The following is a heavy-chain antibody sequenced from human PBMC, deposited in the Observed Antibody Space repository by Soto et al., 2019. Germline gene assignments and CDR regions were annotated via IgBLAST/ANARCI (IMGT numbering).Heavy chain of an antibody. CDR1: GGSISSGGYY. J-gene: IGHJ6*02. D-gene: IGHD3-10*01. CDR3: AREGRFGELLRYYYGMDV. V-gene: IGHV4-31*03. CDR2: IYYSGST. Sequence: ASETLSLTCTVSGGSISSGGYYWSWIRQHPGKGLEWIGYIYYSGSTYYNPSLKSRVTISVDTSKNQFSLKLSSVTAADTAVYYCAREGRFGELLRYYYGMDVWGQGTTVTVSS.